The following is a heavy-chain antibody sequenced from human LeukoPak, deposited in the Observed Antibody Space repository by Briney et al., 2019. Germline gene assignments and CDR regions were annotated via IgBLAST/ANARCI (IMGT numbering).Heavy chain of an antibody. J-gene: IGHJ4*02. D-gene: IGHD2-15*01. CDR3: AKQLGYCSDGSCYFPY. Sequence: GGSLRLSCAASGFTFSSYAMSWVRQAPGKGLEWVSGVSSSGGSTYYTDSVKGRFTISRDNSKNTLYLQMNSLRAEDTAVYYCAKQLGYCSDGSCYFPYWGQGTLVTVSS. V-gene: IGHV3-23*01. CDR2: VSSSGGST. CDR1: GFTFSSYA.